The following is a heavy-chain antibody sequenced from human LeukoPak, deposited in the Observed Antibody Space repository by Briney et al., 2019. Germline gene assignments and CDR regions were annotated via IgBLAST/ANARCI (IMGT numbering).Heavy chain of an antibody. J-gene: IGHJ4*02. CDR1: GFTFSSYA. CDR3: ARILWFGELFPNY. Sequence: GSLRLSCAXSGFTFSSYAMSWVRQAPGKGLEWVSAISGNGGSTYYADSVKGRFTISRDNSKNTLYLQMNSLRAEDTAVYYCARILWFGELFPNYWGQGTLVTVSS. D-gene: IGHD3-10*01. V-gene: IGHV3-23*01. CDR2: ISGNGGST.